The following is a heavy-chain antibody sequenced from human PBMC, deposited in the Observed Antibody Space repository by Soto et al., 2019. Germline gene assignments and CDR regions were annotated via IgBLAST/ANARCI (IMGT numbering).Heavy chain of an antibody. CDR1: GFTFDDYA. D-gene: IGHD2-15*01. V-gene: IGHV3-9*01. J-gene: IGHJ5*02. CDR3: AKGVVAATSLDNWFDP. CDR2: ISWNSGSI. Sequence: GGSLRLSCAASGFTFDDYAMHWVRQAPGKGLEWVSGISWNSGSIGYADSVKGRFTISRDNAKNSLYLQMNSLRAEDTALYYCAKGVVAATSLDNWFDPWGQGTLVTVSS.